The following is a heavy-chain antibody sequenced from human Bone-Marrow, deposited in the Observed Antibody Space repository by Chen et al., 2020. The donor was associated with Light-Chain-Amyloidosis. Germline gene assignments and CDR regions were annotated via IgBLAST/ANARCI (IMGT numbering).Heavy chain of an antibody. CDR2: IYYSGST. V-gene: IGHV4-39*07. Sequence: QLRLQESGPGLVRPSVTLSLTCTVSCGSISSSSYYWCWFRQPPGKGLEWIGSIYYSGSTYYNPSLKSRVTISVDTSKNQFSLKLSSVTAADTAVYYCARDWYDYVWGSYRYPFDYWGQGTLVTVSS. CDR3: ARDWYDYVWGSYRYPFDY. D-gene: IGHD3-16*02. J-gene: IGHJ4*02. CDR1: CGSISSSSYY.